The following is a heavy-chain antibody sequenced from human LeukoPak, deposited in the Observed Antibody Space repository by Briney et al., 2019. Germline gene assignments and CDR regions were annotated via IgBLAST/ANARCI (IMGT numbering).Heavy chain of an antibody. Sequence: SETLSLTCTVSGDSVSNDRYYWTWIRQTPGKGLEWIAYIRYSGHTNYNPSLDTRVTISLDASKNQLSLRLYSVTAADTAMYYCARYNWNTWFDPWGQGALVTVSS. J-gene: IGHJ5*02. CDR1: GDSVSNDRYY. V-gene: IGHV4-61*01. D-gene: IGHD1-1*01. CDR2: IRYSGHT. CDR3: ARYNWNTWFDP.